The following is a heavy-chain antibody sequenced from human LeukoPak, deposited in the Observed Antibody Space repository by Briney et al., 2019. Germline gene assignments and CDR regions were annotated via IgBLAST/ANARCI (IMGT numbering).Heavy chain of an antibody. CDR3: ARRRIVGSIDDAFDI. CDR1: GFTFSSYG. V-gene: IGHV3-30*03. D-gene: IGHD1-26*01. CDR2: ISYDGSNK. J-gene: IGHJ3*02. Sequence: PGRSLRLSCAASGFTFSSYGMHWVRQAPGKGLEWVAVISYDGSNKYYADSVKGRFTISRDNSNNTLYLQMNSLRADDTAIYYCARRRIVGSIDDAFDIWGQGTMVTLSS.